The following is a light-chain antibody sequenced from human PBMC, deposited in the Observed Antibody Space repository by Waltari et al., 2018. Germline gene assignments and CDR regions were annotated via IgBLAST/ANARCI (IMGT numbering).Light chain of an antibody. CDR3: QQYGSSPET. CDR1: QSVSSSY. Sequence: EIVLTQSPGTLSLSPGERATLSCRASQSVSSSYLAWYQQKPGQAPRLLIYGASSRAARIPDRFRGSCAGTEFTVTTRRLEPEDFAVYYCQQYGSSPETFGQGTKVEIK. J-gene: IGKJ2*01. CDR2: GAS. V-gene: IGKV3-20*01.